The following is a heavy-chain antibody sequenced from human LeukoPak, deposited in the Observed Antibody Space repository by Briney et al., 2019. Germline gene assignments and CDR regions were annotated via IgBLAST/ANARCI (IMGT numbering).Heavy chain of an antibody. CDR1: GFTFSSYA. D-gene: IGHD1-26*01. V-gene: IGHV3-23*01. CDR2: ISGSGGST. Sequence: GGSLRLSCAASGFTFSSYAMSWVRQAPGKGLEWISAISGSGGSTYYADSVKGRFTISRDNSKNTLYLQMNSLRAEDTAVYYCANDGIVGATTDYWGQGTPVTVSS. J-gene: IGHJ4*02. CDR3: ANDGIVGATTDY.